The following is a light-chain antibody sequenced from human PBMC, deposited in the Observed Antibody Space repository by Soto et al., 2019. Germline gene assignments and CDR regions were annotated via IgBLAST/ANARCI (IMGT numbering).Light chain of an antibody. CDR3: QQYNNSPFT. V-gene: IGKV3-15*01. CDR2: GAS. J-gene: IGKJ3*01. CDR1: QSISSN. Sequence: EIVMTQSPATLSVSPGERATLSCRASQSISSNLAWYQQKPGQAPRLLIYGASTRATGIPATFSGSGCGTEFTLTISSLQSEDFADYYCQQYNNSPFTFGPGTKVDIK.